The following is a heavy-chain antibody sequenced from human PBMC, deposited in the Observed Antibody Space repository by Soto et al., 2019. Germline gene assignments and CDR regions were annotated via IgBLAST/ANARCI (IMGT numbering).Heavy chain of an antibody. V-gene: IGHV1-24*01. CDR1: GYTLTELS. CDR3: ATDRNIVGLFDY. D-gene: IGHD1-26*01. CDR2: FDPEDGET. Sequence: ASVKVSCKVSGYTLTELSMHWVRQAPGKGLEWMGGFDPEDGETIYAQKFQGRVTMTGDTSTDTAYMELSSLRSEDTAVYYCATDRNIVGLFDYWGQGTLVTVSS. J-gene: IGHJ4*02.